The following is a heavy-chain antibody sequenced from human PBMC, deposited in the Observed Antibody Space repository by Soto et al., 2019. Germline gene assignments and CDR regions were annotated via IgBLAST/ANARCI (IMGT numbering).Heavy chain of an antibody. CDR3: LSFWTDS. Sequence: PGGSLRLSCAASGFTFSNYWINWVRQAPGEGLEWVANINEHGSEMHYVDSVKSRFTISRDNAKNSVYLQMNSLRAEDTAVYYFLSFWTDSWGQGSMVTVYS. J-gene: IGHJ4*02. CDR2: INEHGSEM. V-gene: IGHV3-7*03. D-gene: IGHD1-1*01. CDR1: GFTFSNYW.